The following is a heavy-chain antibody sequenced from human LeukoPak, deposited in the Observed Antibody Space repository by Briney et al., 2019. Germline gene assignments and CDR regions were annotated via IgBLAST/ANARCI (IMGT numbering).Heavy chain of an antibody. Sequence: PSETLSLTCTVSGGSNSSGDYYWSWIRQPPGKGLEWIGYIYYSGSTYYNPSLKSRVTISVDTSKNQFSLKLSSVTAADTAVYYCARGLWFGELLDYWGQGTLVTVSS. J-gene: IGHJ4*02. CDR2: IYYSGST. V-gene: IGHV4-30-4*01. CDR3: ARGLWFGELLDY. D-gene: IGHD3-10*01. CDR1: GGSNSSGDYY.